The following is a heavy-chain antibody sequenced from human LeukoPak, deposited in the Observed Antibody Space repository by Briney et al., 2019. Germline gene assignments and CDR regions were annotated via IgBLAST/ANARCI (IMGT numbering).Heavy chain of an antibody. CDR3: ARDPHSGSQNNWFDP. V-gene: IGHV4-39*07. D-gene: IGHD1-26*01. CDR2: IYYSGST. CDR1: GGSISSSSYY. Sequence: SETLSLTCTVSGGSISSSSYYWGWIRQPPGKGLEWIGSIYYSGSTYYNPSLKSRVTISVDTSKNQFSLKLSSVTAADTAVYYCARDPHSGSQNNWFDPWGQGTLVTVSS. J-gene: IGHJ5*02.